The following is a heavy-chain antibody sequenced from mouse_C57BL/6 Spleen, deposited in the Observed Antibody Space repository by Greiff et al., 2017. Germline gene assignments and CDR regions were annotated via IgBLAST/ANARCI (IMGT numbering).Heavy chain of an antibody. CDR3: AQGSYYYGSSHYAMDY. Sequence: EVMLVESGGGLVKPGGSLKLSCAASGFTFSDYGMHWVRQAPEKGLEWVAYISSGSSTIYYADTVKGRFTISRDNAKNTLFLQMTSLRSEDTAMYYCAQGSYYYGSSHYAMDYWGQGTSVTVSS. CDR2: ISSGSSTI. CDR1: GFTFSDYG. V-gene: IGHV5-17*01. J-gene: IGHJ4*01. D-gene: IGHD1-1*01.